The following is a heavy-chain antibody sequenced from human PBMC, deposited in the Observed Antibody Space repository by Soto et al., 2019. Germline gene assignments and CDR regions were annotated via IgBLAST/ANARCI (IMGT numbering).Heavy chain of an antibody. CDR2: IFHDGSEK. CDR1: GFSFSTCG. V-gene: IGHV3-33*01. Sequence: GGSLRLSCEASGFSFSTCGMHWVRQAPGKGLEWVAAIFHDGSEKYYAHSVKGRFAISRDNSKNTLYLQMSSLRAEDTAVYYCARDPADILTGYPDYWGQGTLVTVSS. D-gene: IGHD3-9*01. J-gene: IGHJ4*02. CDR3: ARDPADILTGYPDY.